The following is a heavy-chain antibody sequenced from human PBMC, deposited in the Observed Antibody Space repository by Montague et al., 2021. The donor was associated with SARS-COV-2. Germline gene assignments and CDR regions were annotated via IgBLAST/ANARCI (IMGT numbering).Heavy chain of an antibody. CDR3: ARMECGTVSSEGI. D-gene: IGHD1-7*01. J-gene: IGHJ6*02. V-gene: IGHV2-70*17. CDR1: GFSLNSKGVC. Sequence: PALVKPTQTLTLTCTFSGFSLNSKGVCVTWIRQPPGGALESLACIDWDDAKFYNTSLKARLAVSKGASETQVVLKVTDLDPADTATYFCARMECGTVSSEGIWGQGTKVTVSS. CDR2: IDWDDAK.